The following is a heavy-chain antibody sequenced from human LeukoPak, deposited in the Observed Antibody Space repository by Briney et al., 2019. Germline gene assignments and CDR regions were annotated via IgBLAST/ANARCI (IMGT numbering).Heavy chain of an antibody. CDR1: GFTFSSYS. CDR3: ARDRSGSGSHPVDY. J-gene: IGHJ4*02. V-gene: IGHV3-21*01. CDR2: ISSSSSYI. D-gene: IGHD3-10*01. Sequence: PGGSLRLSCAASGFTFSSYSMNWVRQAPGKGLEWVSSISSSSSYIYYADSVKGRFTISRDNAKNSLYLQMNSLRAEDTAVYYCARDRSGSGSHPVDYWGQGTLVTVSS.